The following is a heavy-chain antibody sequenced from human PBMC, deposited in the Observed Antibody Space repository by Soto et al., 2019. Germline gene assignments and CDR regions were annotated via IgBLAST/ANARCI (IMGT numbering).Heavy chain of an antibody. CDR3: ARDVGPHPDDILTGYAGYSNLDY. CDR2: ISAYNGNT. D-gene: IGHD3-9*01. V-gene: IGHV1-18*01. CDR1: GYTFTSYG. J-gene: IGHJ4*02. Sequence: QVQLVQSGAEVKKPGASVKVSCKASGYTFTSYGISWVRQAPGQGLEWMGWISAYNGNTNYAQKLQGRFTMTTDTSTRTAYMELRSLRSDDTAVYYCARDVGPHPDDILTGYAGYSNLDYWGQGTLVTVSS.